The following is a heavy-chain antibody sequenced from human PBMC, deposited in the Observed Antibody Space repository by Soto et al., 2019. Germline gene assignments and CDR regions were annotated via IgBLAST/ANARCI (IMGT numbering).Heavy chain of an antibody. CDR1: GVSVSSNIAA. Sequence: PSQPLSLTCVISGVSVSSNIAACNCIRQSPSRGLEWLGRTYYRSKWYNDYAVSVKSRITINPDTSKNQFSLQLNSVTPEDTAVYYRARAWVSASYHYYGMDVWGQRTTVTVSS. CDR3: ARAWVSASYHYYGMDV. J-gene: IGHJ6*02. V-gene: IGHV6-1*01. CDR2: TYYRSKWYN. D-gene: IGHD3-16*01.